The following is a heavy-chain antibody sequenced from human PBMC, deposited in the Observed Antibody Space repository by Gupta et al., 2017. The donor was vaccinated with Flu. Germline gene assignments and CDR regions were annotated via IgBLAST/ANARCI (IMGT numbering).Heavy chain of an antibody. CDR3: ARRTSDSYGLDFDY. Sequence: QLQLQESGPGLVKPSETLSLTCTVSGGSISSSSYYWGWIRQPPGKGLEWIGSIYYSGSTYYNPSLKSRVTISVDTSKNQFSLKLSSVTAADTAVYYCARRTSDSYGLDFDYWGQGTLVTVSS. CDR1: GGSISSSSYY. J-gene: IGHJ4*02. V-gene: IGHV4-39*01. CDR2: IYYSGST. D-gene: IGHD5-18*01.